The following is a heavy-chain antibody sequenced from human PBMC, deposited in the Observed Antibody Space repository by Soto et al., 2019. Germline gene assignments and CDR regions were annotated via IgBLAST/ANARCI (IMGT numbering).Heavy chain of an antibody. D-gene: IGHD3-10*01. CDR3: ARVDYYGSGSYYYYYMDV. V-gene: IGHV1-18*01. Sequence: ASVKVSCKASGYTFTSYGISWVRQAPGQGLEWMGWISAYNGNTNYAQKLQGRVTMTTDTSTSTAYMELRSLRSDDTAVYYCARVDYYGSGSYYYYYMDVWGKGTTVTVSS. CDR1: GYTFTSYG. CDR2: ISAYNGNT. J-gene: IGHJ6*03.